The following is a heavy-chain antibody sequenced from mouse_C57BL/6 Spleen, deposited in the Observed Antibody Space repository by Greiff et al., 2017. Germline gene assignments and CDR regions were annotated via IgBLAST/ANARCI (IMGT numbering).Heavy chain of an antibody. CDR3: ERGISRVVEDFAY. J-gene: IGHJ3*01. Sequence: QVQLQQSGAELVKPGASVKISCKASGYAFSSYWMNWVKQRPGKGLEWIGQIYPGDGDTNYTGKFKGKATLTADKSSSTAYMQLSSLTSEDSAVYLCERGISRVVEDFAYWGQGTLVTVSA. CDR2: IYPGDGDT. CDR1: GYAFSSYW. D-gene: IGHD1-1*01. V-gene: IGHV1-80*01.